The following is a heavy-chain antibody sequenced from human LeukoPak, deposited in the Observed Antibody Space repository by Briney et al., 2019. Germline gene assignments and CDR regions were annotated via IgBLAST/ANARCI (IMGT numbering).Heavy chain of an antibody. CDR3: ARGGGHDSSSWPFDY. Sequence: SETLSLTCAVYGGSFSGYYWSWIRQPPGKGPEWIGEINHSGSTNYNPSLKSRVTISVDTSKNQFSLKLSSVTAADTAVYYCARGGGHDSSSWPFDYWGQGTLVTVSS. J-gene: IGHJ4*02. CDR2: INHSGST. CDR1: GGSFSGYY. D-gene: IGHD6-13*01. V-gene: IGHV4-34*01.